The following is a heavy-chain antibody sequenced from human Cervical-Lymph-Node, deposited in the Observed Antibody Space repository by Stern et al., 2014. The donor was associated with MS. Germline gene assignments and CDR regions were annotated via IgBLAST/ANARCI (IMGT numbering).Heavy chain of an antibody. Sequence: QVQLVESGAEVKKPGASVKVSCKTSGYIFTGYYIHWVRQAPGQGLEWMAWINPNTGGTKYAQKFQGRVAMSRDTSISTAYVELSSLTSDDTALYYCARDQRGITIFGVATDYYYLGMDVWGQGTTVTVSS. CDR3: ARDQRGITIFGVATDYYYLGMDV. V-gene: IGHV1-2*02. CDR2: INPNTGGT. D-gene: IGHD3-3*01. CDR1: GYIFTGYY. J-gene: IGHJ6*02.